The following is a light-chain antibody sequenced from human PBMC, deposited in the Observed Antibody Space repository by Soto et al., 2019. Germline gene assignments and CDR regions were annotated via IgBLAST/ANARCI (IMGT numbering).Light chain of an antibody. CDR2: GAS. J-gene: IGKJ2*01. CDR3: HQYGSSRHT. V-gene: IGKV3-20*01. CDR1: QSVSSTY. Sequence: EIVLTQSPGTLSLSPGERATLSCRASQSVSSTYLAWYRHKPGQAPRLLIYGASSRAAGIPDRFSGSGSGTDFTLTISRLEPEDLAVYYCHQYGSSRHTFGQGNKVEIK.